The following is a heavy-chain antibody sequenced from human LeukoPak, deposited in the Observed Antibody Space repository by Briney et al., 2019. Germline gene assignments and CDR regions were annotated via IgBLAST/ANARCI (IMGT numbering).Heavy chain of an antibody. CDR3: SRGVGGH. V-gene: IGHV1-8*03. D-gene: IGHD3-16*01. CDR2: MNPNSGNT. J-gene: IGHJ4*02. Sequence: ASVKVSCKASGYTFTSYAMHWLRQATGQGREGMGWMNPNSGNTGYAQKFQGRVTITRDASISAVYMELRSLSADAAAAYYCSRGVGGHWGQGTLLRVSS. CDR1: GYTFTSYA.